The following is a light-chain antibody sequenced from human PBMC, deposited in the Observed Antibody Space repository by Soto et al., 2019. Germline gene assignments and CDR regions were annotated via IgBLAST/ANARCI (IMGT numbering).Light chain of an antibody. V-gene: IGLV4-69*01. CDR1: SGHSSYA. CDR3: QTWNTDIHVV. Sequence: QSVLTQSPSASASLGASVKLTCTLSSGHSSYAIAWHQQQPEKGPRYLMKLNSDGSHNKGDGIPDRFSGSSSGAERYLTISSLQSEDEADYYCQTWNTDIHVVFGGGTKLTVL. J-gene: IGLJ2*01. CDR2: LNSDGSH.